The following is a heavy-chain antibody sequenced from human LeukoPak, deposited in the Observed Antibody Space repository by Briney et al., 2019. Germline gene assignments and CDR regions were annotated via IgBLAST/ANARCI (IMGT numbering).Heavy chain of an antibody. J-gene: IGHJ4*02. D-gene: IGHD4-23*01. CDR1: GASISTGGDF. Sequence: PSETLSLTCTVSGASISTGGDFWSWIRQHPGKGLEWIGHIYNSGSTYYNPSLKSRVTISVDTSKKQFSLKLSSVTAADTAVYYCPRDYGGDYFDCWGQGTLVTVSS. V-gene: IGHV4-31*03. CDR2: IYNSGST. CDR3: PRDYGGDYFDC.